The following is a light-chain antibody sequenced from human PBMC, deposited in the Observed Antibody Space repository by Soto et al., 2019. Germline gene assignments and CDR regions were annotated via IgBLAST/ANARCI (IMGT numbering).Light chain of an antibody. CDR2: VNS. V-gene: IGLV1-40*01. J-gene: IGLJ2*01. Sequence: QSVLTQPPSVSGAPGQRVTISCTGSSSNIGAGYDVHWYQQLPGTAPKLLIYVNSNRPSGVPDRFFGSKSGTSASLAITGLQAEDEADYYCQSYDSSLSVVFGGGTKVTVL. CDR1: SSNIGAGYD. CDR3: QSYDSSLSVV.